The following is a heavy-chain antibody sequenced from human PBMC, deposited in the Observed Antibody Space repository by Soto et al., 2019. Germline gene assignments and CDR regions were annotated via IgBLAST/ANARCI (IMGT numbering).Heavy chain of an antibody. CDR3: ARGSILGVVPNYYYYGMDV. D-gene: IGHD3-3*01. CDR2: ISSSSSYI. Sequence: EVQLVEPGGGLVKPGGSLRLSCAASGFTFSSYSMNWVRQAPGKGLEWVSSISSSSSYIYYADSVKGRFTISRDNAKNSLYLQMNSLRAEDTAVYYCARGSILGVVPNYYYYGMDVWGQGTTVTVSS. V-gene: IGHV3-21*01. J-gene: IGHJ6*02. CDR1: GFTFSSYS.